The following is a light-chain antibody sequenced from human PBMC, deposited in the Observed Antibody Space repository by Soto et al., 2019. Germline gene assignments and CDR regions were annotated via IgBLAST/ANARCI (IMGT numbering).Light chain of an antibody. CDR1: QSVSSSY. CDR3: QQYGTSPVT. Sequence: EIVLTQSPGTLSLSPGERATLSCRASQSVSSSYLAWYQQKPGQAPRLLIYGASSRATGIPDRFSGSGSGTDFTLTIRRLEPEDFAVYYCQQYGTSPVTVGQGTKVEIK. V-gene: IGKV3-20*01. J-gene: IGKJ1*01. CDR2: GAS.